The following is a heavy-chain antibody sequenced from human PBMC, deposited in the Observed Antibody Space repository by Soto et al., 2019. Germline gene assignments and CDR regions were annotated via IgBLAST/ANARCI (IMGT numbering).Heavy chain of an antibody. Sequence: QLQLQESGSGLVKPSQTLSLTCAVSGGSISSGGYSWSWIRQPPGKGLEWIGYIYHSGSTYYNPSLKSRVTISVDRSKNQFSLKLSSVTAADTAVYYCARGGELWPDRIGFYYYYGMDVWGQGTTVTVSS. D-gene: IGHD3-10*01. CDR2: IYHSGST. J-gene: IGHJ6*02. CDR1: GGSISSGGYS. V-gene: IGHV4-30-2*01. CDR3: ARGGELWPDRIGFYYYYGMDV.